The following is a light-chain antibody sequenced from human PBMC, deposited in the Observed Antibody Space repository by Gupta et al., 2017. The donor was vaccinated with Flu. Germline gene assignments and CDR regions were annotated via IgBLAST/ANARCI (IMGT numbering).Light chain of an antibody. J-gene: IGLJ2*01. V-gene: IGLV3-21*02. Sequence: GNNIGRKSVHWYQKKPGQAPVLVVYDDRARPSGIPERLSGSNSGNTATLTITGVEAGDEADYYCQVWDSSNLPVVFGGGTKLTVL. CDR3: QVWDSSNLPVV. CDR2: DDR. CDR1: NIGRKS.